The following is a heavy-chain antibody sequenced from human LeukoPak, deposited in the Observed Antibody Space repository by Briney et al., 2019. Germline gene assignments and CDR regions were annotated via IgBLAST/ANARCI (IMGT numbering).Heavy chain of an antibody. CDR2: IYYSGST. V-gene: IGHV4-39*01. CDR1: GGSISSSSYY. D-gene: IGHD6-6*01. CDR3: ARQEDAAARPRWFDP. J-gene: IGHJ5*02. Sequence: SETLSLTCTVSGGSISSSSYYWGWIRQPPGKGLEWIGSIYYSGSTYYNPSHKSRVTISVDTSKNQFSLKLSSVTAADTAVYYCARQEDAAARPRWFDPWGQGTLVTVSS.